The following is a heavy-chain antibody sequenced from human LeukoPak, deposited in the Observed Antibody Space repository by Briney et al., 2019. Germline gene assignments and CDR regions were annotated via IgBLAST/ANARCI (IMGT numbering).Heavy chain of an antibody. V-gene: IGHV3-21*01. CDR1: GFTFSSYS. Sequence: GGSLRLSCAASGFTFSSYSMNWVRQAPGKGLEWVSSISSSSSYIYYADSVKGRFTISRDNAKNSLYLQINSLRAEDTAVYYCARDLDYDSSGYYPTVDYWGQGTLVTVSS. D-gene: IGHD3-22*01. CDR2: ISSSSSYI. CDR3: ARDLDYDSSGYYPTVDY. J-gene: IGHJ4*02.